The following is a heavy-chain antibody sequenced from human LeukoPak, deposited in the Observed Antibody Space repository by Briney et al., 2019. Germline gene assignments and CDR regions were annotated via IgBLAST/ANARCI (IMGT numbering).Heavy chain of an antibody. CDR2: KSYDGSNK. V-gene: IGHV3-30*18. CDR1: GFTFKSFS. CDR3: AKARSRITMIEVVFDY. Sequence: GSLRLSCATSGFTFKSFSMDWVRQAPGKGLEWVALKSYDGSNKYYADSVKGRFTISRDNSKNTLYLQMNSLRAEDTAVYYCAKARSRITMIEVVFDYWGQGTLVPVSS. D-gene: IGHD3-22*01. J-gene: IGHJ4*02.